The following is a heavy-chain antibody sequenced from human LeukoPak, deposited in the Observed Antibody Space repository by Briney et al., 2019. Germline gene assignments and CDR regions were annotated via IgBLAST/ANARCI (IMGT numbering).Heavy chain of an antibody. V-gene: IGHV3-30*04. D-gene: IGHD3-10*01. Sequence: GGSLRLSCTASGFTFSSSAIYWVRQAPGKGLECVTVISYDESEKYYADSVKGRFTMSRDNSKNTVFLEMNSLRGDDTAIYYCARDAAFGSGSYLDYWGQGILVTVSS. CDR1: GFTFSSSA. CDR2: ISYDESEK. J-gene: IGHJ4*02. CDR3: ARDAAFGSGSYLDY.